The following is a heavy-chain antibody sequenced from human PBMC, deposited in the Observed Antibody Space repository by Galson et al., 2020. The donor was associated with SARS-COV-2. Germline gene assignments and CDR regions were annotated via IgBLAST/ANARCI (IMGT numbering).Heavy chain of an antibody. CDR2: IDTAGDP. J-gene: IGHJ4*02. CDR1: GFTFSTYD. D-gene: IGHD3-10*01. Sequence: QAGGSLRLSCAASGFTFSTYDMHWVRQVSGKGLEWVSLIDTAGDPYYPDSVRGRFSISRENARNSFYLQMDNLRVGDTAVYYCVRGGRRSYYYGLGSYPLDFWGRGTLVTVSP. V-gene: IGHV3-13*05. CDR3: VRGGRRSYYYGLGSYPLDF.